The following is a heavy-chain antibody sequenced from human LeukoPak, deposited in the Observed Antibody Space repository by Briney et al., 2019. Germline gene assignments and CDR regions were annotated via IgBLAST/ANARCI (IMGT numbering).Heavy chain of an antibody. Sequence: GGSLRLSCAASGFTFSSYWMHWVRQAPGKGLVWVSRINSDGSSTNYADSVKGRFTISRDNARNTLYLQMNSLKTEDTAVYYCTTLTMVRGVHFDYWGQGTLVTVSS. CDR1: GFTFSSYW. V-gene: IGHV3-74*01. CDR3: TTLTMVRGVHFDY. CDR2: INSDGSST. J-gene: IGHJ4*02. D-gene: IGHD3-10*01.